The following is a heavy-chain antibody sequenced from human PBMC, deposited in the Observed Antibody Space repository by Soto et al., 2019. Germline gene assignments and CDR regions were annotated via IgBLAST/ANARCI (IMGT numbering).Heavy chain of an antibody. CDR3: ARVFTAAAGTRYYMDV. Sequence: SETLSLTCTVSGGSISSYYWSWIRQPPGKGLEWIGYIYYSGSTNYNPSLKSRVTISVDTSKNQFSLKLSSVTAADTAVYYCARVFTAAAGTRYYMDVWGKGTTVTVSS. D-gene: IGHD6-13*01. J-gene: IGHJ6*03. CDR2: IYYSGST. CDR1: GGSISSYY. V-gene: IGHV4-59*01.